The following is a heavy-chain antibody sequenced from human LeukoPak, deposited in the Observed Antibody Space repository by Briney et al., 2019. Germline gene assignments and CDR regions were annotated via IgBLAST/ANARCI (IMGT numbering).Heavy chain of an antibody. J-gene: IGHJ3*02. D-gene: IGHD3-9*01. V-gene: IGHV3-7*03. CDR2: IKQDGSRK. Sequence: TGGSLRLSCAASGFTLNNYWMTWVRQAPGEGLEWVANIKQDGSRKHYVDSVEGRFTISRDNARNSLYLQMNSLRAEDTAVYYCARDLSNKILTTYYDVFDIWGQGTLVTVSS. CDR3: ARDLSNKILTTYYDVFDI. CDR1: GFTLNNYW.